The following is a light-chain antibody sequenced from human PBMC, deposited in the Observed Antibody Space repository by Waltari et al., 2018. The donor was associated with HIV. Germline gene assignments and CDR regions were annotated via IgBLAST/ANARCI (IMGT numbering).Light chain of an antibody. J-gene: IGLJ3*02. V-gene: IGLV2-14*03. CDR2: DVG. Sequence: QSALTQPASVSGSPGQSIIISCTGTSSDLGGYNYVSWYQQHPGKAPKLIIFDVGNRPSGVSNRFSGSKSGNTASLTISGLQTGDEADYYCNSYTSTTTRWLFGGGTRLTVL. CDR3: NSYTSTTTRWL. CDR1: SSDLGGYNY.